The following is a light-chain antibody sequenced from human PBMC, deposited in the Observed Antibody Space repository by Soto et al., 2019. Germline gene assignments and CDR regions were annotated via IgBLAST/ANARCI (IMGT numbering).Light chain of an antibody. Sequence: EIVLTQSPATMALSPWRRGTSSCSASQSVSSYLAWYQQKPGQAPRLLIYDASNRATGIPARFSGSGSGTDFTLTISSLEPEDFAVYYCQQRNNWPRSITVGQVTRLEIK. CDR1: QSVSSY. V-gene: IGKV3-11*01. J-gene: IGKJ5*01. CDR3: QQRNNWPRSIT. CDR2: DAS.